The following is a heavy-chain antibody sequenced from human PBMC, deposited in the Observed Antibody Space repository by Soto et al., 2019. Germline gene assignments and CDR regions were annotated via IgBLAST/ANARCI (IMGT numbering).Heavy chain of an antibody. CDR3: ASGHVVVPAARFPDYYGMDV. D-gene: IGHD2-2*01. CDR1: GYTFTSYA. CDR2: INAGNGNT. V-gene: IGHV1-3*01. Sequence: ASVKVSCKASGYTFTSYAMHWVRQAPGQRLEWMGWINAGNGNTKYSQKFQGRVTITRDTSASTAYMGLSSLRSEDTAVYYCASGHVVVPAARFPDYYGMDVWGQGTTVTVSS. J-gene: IGHJ6*02.